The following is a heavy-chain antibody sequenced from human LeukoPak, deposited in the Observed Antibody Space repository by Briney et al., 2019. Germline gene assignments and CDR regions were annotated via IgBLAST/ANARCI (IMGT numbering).Heavy chain of an antibody. Sequence: ASVKVSCKASGYTFTGYYMHWVRQAPGQGLEWMGIINPSGGNTNYAQKFQERVTITRDMSTSTAYMELSSLRSEDTAVYYCAAVGTIPVAPGAFDIWGQGTMVTVSP. D-gene: IGHD3-3*01. CDR3: AAVGTIPVAPGAFDI. J-gene: IGHJ3*02. V-gene: IGHV1-46*01. CDR2: INPSGGNT. CDR1: GYTFTGYY.